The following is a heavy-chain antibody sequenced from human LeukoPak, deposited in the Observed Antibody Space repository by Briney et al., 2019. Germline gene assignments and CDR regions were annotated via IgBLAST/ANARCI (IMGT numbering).Heavy chain of an antibody. J-gene: IGHJ6*03. CDR1: GYTFTGYY. Sequence: GASVKVSCKASGYTFTGYYMHWVRQMPGKGLEWMGIIYPGDSDTRYSPSFQGQVTISADKSISTAYLQWSSLKASDTAMYYCARLGSYYYYYMDVWGKGTTVTVSS. CDR3: ARLGSYYYYYMDV. D-gene: IGHD6-6*01. V-gene: IGHV5-51*01. CDR2: IYPGDSDT.